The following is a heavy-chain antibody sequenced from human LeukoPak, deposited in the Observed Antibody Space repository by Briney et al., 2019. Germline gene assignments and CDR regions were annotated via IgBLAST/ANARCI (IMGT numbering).Heavy chain of an antibody. CDR2: INHSGST. Sequence: SETLSLTCAVYGGSFSGYYRSWIRQPPGKGLEWIGEINHSGSTNYNPSLKSRVTISVDTSKNQFSLKLSSVTAADTAVYYCASIDYAFSVFDYWGQGTLVTVSS. D-gene: IGHD4-17*01. V-gene: IGHV4-34*01. CDR3: ASIDYAFSVFDY. CDR1: GGSFSGYY. J-gene: IGHJ4*02.